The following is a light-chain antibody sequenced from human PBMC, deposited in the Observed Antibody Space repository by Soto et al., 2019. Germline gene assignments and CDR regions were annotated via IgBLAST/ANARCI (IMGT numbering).Light chain of an antibody. Sequence: ELVLTQSPGTLSFSPGESATLSCRASQSVSSYLAWYQQKPGQAPRLLIYDASNRATGIPARFSGSGSGTDFTLTISSLEPEDFAVYYCQQRSNWRLTFGGGTKVDIK. CDR3: QQRSNWRLT. CDR2: DAS. J-gene: IGKJ4*01. CDR1: QSVSSY. V-gene: IGKV3-11*01.